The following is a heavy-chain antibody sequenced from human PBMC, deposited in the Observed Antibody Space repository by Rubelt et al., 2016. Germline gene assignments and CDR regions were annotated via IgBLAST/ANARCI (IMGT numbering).Heavy chain of an antibody. D-gene: IGHD2-2*02. Sequence: LEWMGGIIPIFGTANYAQKFQGRVTITADESTSTAYMELSSLRSEDTAVYYCASIRYCSSTSCYRGGRANYYYYMDVWGKGTTVTVSS. J-gene: IGHJ6*03. CDR3: ASIRYCSSTSCYRGGRANYYYYMDV. CDR2: IIPIFGTA. V-gene: IGHV1-69*01.